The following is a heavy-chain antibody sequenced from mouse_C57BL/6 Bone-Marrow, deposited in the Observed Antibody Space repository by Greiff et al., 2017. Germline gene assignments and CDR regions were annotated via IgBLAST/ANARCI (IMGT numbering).Heavy chain of an antibody. V-gene: IGHV1-42*01. J-gene: IGHJ2*01. CDR2: INPSTGGT. CDR3: ARNYSNYFDY. D-gene: IGHD2-5*01. Sequence: QLQQSGPELVKPGASVKISCKASGYSFTGYYMNWVKQSPEKSLEWIGEINPSTGGTTYNQKFKAKATLTVDKSSSTAYMQLKSLTSEDSAVYYCARNYSNYFDYWGQGTTLTVSS. CDR1: GYSFTGYY.